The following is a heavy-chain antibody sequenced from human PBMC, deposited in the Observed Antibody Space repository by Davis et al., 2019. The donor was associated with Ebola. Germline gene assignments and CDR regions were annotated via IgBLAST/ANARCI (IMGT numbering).Heavy chain of an antibody. Sequence: SETLSLTCTVSGGSVSSGGYYWNWIRQPPGKGLEWIGYIYYTGRTNYNPSLKSRVTMSVDTSKNQFSLKVTSVTAADTAMYYCARLPVYQSSGSAVDYWGQGTLVTVSS. CDR3: ARLPVYQSSGSAVDY. D-gene: IGHD3-22*01. V-gene: IGHV4-61*08. CDR1: GGSVSSGGYY. CDR2: IYYTGRT. J-gene: IGHJ4*02.